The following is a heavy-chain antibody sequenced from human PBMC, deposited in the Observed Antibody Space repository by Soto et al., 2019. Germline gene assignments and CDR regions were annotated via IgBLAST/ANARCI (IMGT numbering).Heavy chain of an antibody. D-gene: IGHD5-12*01. J-gene: IGHJ6*03. CDR1: GGSISSGGYY. CDR3: ARDSGYDGDGYYYYYYYMEV. CDR2: IYYSGST. V-gene: IGHV4-31*03. Sequence: SETLSLTCTVSGGSISSGGYYWSWIRQHPGKGLEWIGYIYYSGSTYYNPSLKSRVTISVDTSKNQFSLKLSSVTAADTAVYYCARDSGYDGDGYYYYYYYMEVWGKGTTVTVSS.